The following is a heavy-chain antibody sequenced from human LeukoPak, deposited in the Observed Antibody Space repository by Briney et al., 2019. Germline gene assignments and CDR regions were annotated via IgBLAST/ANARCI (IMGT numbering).Heavy chain of an antibody. CDR2: IYYSWST. V-gene: IGHV4-59*01. Sequence: PSETLSLTCTVSGGSISSYYWSWIRQPPGKGLVWIGYIYYSWSTNSNPSLKSRVTISVDTSKNQYSLKLSSVTAADTAVYYCARDRGGSGWYSYYYYYMDVWGKGTTVTVSS. CDR3: ARDRGGSGWYSYYYYYMDV. CDR1: GGSISSYY. D-gene: IGHD6-19*01. J-gene: IGHJ6*03.